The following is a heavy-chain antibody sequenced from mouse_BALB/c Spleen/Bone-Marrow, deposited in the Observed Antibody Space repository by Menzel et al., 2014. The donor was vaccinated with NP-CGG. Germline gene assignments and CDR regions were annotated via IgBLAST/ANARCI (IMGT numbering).Heavy chain of an antibody. D-gene: IGHD1-1*01. J-gene: IGHJ4*01. CDR2: ISSGSSTI. CDR1: GFTFSSFG. V-gene: IGHV5-17*02. CDR3: ARGNYGFSFYYAMDY. Sequence: EVHLVESGGGLVQPGGSRKLSCAASGFTFSSFGMHWVRQAPEKGLEWVAYISSGSSTIYYADTVKGRFTISRDNPKNALFLQMTSLRSEDTAIDYCARGNYGFSFYYAMDYWGQGTSVTVSS.